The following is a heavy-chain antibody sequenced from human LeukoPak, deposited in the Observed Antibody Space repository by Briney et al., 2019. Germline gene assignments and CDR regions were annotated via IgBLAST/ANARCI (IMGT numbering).Heavy chain of an antibody. Sequence: PGGSLRLSCAASGFPFSIYGMHWVRQAPGKGLEWVSYISSSGSTIYYADSVKGRFTVSRDNAKNSLYLQMNSLRAEDTAVYFCARDQSIAVAGTFDYWGQGTLVTVSS. CDR2: ISSSGSTI. CDR3: ARDQSIAVAGTFDY. J-gene: IGHJ4*02. CDR1: GFPFSIYG. D-gene: IGHD6-19*01. V-gene: IGHV3-48*04.